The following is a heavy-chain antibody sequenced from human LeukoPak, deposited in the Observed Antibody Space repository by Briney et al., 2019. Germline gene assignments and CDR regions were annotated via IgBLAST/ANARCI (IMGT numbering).Heavy chain of an antibody. D-gene: IGHD3-22*01. CDR2: ISAYNGNT. V-gene: IGHV1-18*01. CDR3: ARPYYDSSAPPYDY. CDR1: GYTFTSYG. J-gene: IGHJ4*02. Sequence: GASVKVSCKASGYTFTSYGISWVRQAPGQGLEWMGWISAYNGNTNYAQKLQGRVTMTTDTSTSTAYMERRRLRSDDTAVYYCARPYYDSSAPPYDYWGQGTLVTVSS.